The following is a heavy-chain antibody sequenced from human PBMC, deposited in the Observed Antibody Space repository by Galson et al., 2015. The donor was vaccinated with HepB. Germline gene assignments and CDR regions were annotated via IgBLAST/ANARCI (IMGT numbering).Heavy chain of an antibody. V-gene: IGHV3-23*01. J-gene: IGHJ4*02. D-gene: IGHD3-10*01. CDR3: AGGEYYYASGTYYVY. Sequence: SLRLSCAASGFTFSNYAMNWVRQAPGKGLEWVSLISGSGGSTYYADSVKGRFTISRDNSKNTLYLQMNSLRAEDTAVYYCAGGEYYYASGTYYVYWGQGTLVTVSS. CDR2: ISGSGGST. CDR1: GFTFSNYA.